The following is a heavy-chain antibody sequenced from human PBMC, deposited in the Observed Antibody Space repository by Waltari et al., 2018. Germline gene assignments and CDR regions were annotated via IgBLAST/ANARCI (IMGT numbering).Heavy chain of an antibody. Sequence: EVQLVESGGGLIQPGGSLRLSCAASGFTVSSNYMSWVRQAPGKGLEWVSVIYIGGSTYYADSVKGRFTISRDNSKNTLYLQMNSLRAEDTAVYYCAVVVPAAPYGKDWFDPWGQGTLVTVSS. D-gene: IGHD2-2*01. CDR3: AVVVPAAPYGKDWFDP. CDR1: GFTVSSNY. CDR2: IYIGGST. V-gene: IGHV3-53*01. J-gene: IGHJ5*02.